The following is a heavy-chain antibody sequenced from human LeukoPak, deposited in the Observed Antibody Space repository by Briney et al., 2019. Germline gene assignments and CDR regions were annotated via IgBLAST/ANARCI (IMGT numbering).Heavy chain of an antibody. Sequence: ASENLSLTCSVSGGSISGFYWSWIRQPPGRGLEWIGQIYYSGGTIYSPSLKSRVTISLDTSQNQFSLKLSSVTAADTAVYSCARHGQTYYYGMDVWGQGTTVTVSS. J-gene: IGHJ6*02. V-gene: IGHV4-59*08. CDR1: GGSISGFY. CDR2: IYYSGGT. CDR3: ARHGQTYYYGMDV.